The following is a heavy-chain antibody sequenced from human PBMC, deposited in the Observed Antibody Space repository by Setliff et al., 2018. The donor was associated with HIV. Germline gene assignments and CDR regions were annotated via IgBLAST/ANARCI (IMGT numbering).Heavy chain of an antibody. CDR1: GVSISSGSYY. V-gene: IGHV4-61*02. CDR2: IYTSGST. J-gene: IGHJ6*03. Sequence: KTSETLSLTCTVSGVSISSGSYYWSWIRQSAGKGQEWIGRIYTSGSTNDNPSLKSRITISVDTSNNQFSLRLSSVTAADTAVYYCARDKGYYYMDVWGKGITVTVSS. CDR3: ARDKGYYYMDV.